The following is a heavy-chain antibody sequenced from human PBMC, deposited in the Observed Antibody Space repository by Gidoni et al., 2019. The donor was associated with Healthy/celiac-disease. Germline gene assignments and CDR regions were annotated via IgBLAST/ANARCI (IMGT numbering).Heavy chain of an antibody. D-gene: IGHD3-22*01. CDR3: AKDMYDSSGYYYGKFGVY. V-gene: IGHV3-30*18. CDR1: GFTFSSYG. CDR2: ISYDGSNK. J-gene: IGHJ4*02. Sequence: QVQLVESGGAVVQPGRSLRLSCAASGFTFSSYGMHWVRQAPGKGLEWVAVISYDGSNKYYADSVKGRFTISRDNSKNTLYLQMNSLRAEDTAVYYCAKDMYDSSGYYYGKFGVYWGQGTLVTVSS.